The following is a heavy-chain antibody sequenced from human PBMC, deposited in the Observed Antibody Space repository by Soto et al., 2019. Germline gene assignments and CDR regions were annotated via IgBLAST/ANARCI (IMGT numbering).Heavy chain of an antibody. J-gene: IGHJ4*02. CDR1: GFTFSSYA. V-gene: IGHV3-30-3*01. Sequence: GGSLRLSCAASGFTFSSYAMHWVRQAPGKGLEWVAVISYDGSNKYYADSVKGRFTISRDNSKNTLYLQMNSLRAEDTAVYYCARGDRPYSRSWSIDDWGQGTLVTVSS. D-gene: IGHD6-13*01. CDR2: ISYDGSNK. CDR3: ARGDRPYSRSWSIDD.